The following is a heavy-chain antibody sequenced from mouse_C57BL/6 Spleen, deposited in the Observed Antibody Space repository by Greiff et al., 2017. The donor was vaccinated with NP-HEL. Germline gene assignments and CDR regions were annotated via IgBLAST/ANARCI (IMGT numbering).Heavy chain of an antibody. CDR1: GYTFTSYW. CDR2: IHPNSGST. D-gene: IGHD2-2*01. J-gene: IGHJ2*01. V-gene: IGHV1-64*01. Sequence: QVQLQQPGAELVKPGASVKLSCKASGYTFTSYWMHWVKQRPGQGLEWIGMIHPNSGSTNYNEKFKSKATLTVDKSSSTDYMQLSSLTSEDSAVYYCARGGYGYDGGNYFDYWGQGTTLTVSS. CDR3: ARGGYGYDGGNYFDY.